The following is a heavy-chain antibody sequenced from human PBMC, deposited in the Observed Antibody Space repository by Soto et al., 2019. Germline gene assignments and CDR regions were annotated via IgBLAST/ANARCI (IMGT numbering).Heavy chain of an antibody. Sequence: ASVKVSCKASGYTFTGYYMHWVRQAPGQGLEWMGWINPNSGGTNYAQKFQGRVTMTRDTSISTAYMELSRLRSDDTAVYYCARCDLAKDAFDIWGKGTMVTVSS. CDR1: GYTFTGYY. CDR2: INPNSGGT. V-gene: IGHV1-2*02. CDR3: ARCDLAKDAFDI. D-gene: IGHD2-21*01. J-gene: IGHJ3*02.